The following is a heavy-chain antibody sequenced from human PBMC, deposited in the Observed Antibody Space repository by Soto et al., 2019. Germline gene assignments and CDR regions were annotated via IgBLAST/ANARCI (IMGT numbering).Heavy chain of an antibody. CDR3: VRDEAHYDILTGSSLGRAFDI. V-gene: IGHV4-4*02. CDR2: IYHTGRT. D-gene: IGHD3-9*01. J-gene: IGHJ3*02. CDR1: NASISSSNW. Sequence: PSETLSLTCVITNASISSSNWWSWVRQAPGKGLEWIGEIYHTGRTNYAPSLKSRVTMSIDKSNNRFSLRLTSLTAADTAVYYCVRDEAHYDILTGSSLGRAFDIWGQGTMVTVS.